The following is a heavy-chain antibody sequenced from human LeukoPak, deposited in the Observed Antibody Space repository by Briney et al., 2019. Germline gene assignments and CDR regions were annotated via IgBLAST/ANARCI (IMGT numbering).Heavy chain of an antibody. CDR1: GFTLSSYA. D-gene: IGHD5-24*01. CDR3: ATDGFRDGYNPYYFDY. J-gene: IGHJ4*02. V-gene: IGHV3-23*01. CDR2: ISGSGGST. Sequence: GGSLRLSCAASGFTLSSYAMSWVRQAPGKGLEWVSAISGSGGSTYYADSVKGRFTISRDNSKNTLYLQMNSLRAEDTAVYYCATDGFRDGYNPYYFDYWGQGTLVTVSS.